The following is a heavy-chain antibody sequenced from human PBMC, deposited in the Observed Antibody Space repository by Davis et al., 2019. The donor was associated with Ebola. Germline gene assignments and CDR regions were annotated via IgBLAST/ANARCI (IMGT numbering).Heavy chain of an antibody. CDR1: GFTFSSYA. Sequence: GESLKISCAASGFTFSSYAMSWDRQASGKGLEWVSSISIGGENTYYADSVKGRFSISRDSSKSTVYLQMNSLRADDTATYYCAKTRNNWYFDFWGRGTLVTVSS. D-gene: IGHD1/OR15-1a*01. CDR3: AKTRNNWYFDF. V-gene: IGHV3-23*01. CDR2: ISIGGENT. J-gene: IGHJ2*01.